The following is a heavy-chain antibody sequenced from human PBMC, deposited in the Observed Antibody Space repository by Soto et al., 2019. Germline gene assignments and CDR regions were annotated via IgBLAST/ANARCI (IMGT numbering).Heavy chain of an antibody. J-gene: IGHJ4*02. Sequence: EASVKVSSKASGYTFTSYDLNWARHSTGQGLEWMGWMNPNSGNTGYAQKLQGRVTMTTDTSTSTAYMELRSLRSDDTAVYYCARVDLHDYGDSMSYWGQGTLVTVSS. CDR3: ARVDLHDYGDSMSY. CDR1: GYTFTSYD. CDR2: MNPNSGNT. V-gene: IGHV1-8*01. D-gene: IGHD4-17*01.